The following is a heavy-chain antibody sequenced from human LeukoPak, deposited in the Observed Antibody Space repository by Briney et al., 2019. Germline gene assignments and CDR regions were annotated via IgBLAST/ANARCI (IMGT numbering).Heavy chain of an antibody. CDR2: IYYSGNT. J-gene: IGHJ3*02. D-gene: IGHD6-13*01. CDR3: ARLASTHLVGNAFDI. V-gene: IGHV4-39*01. CDR1: GGSISSGGYY. Sequence: SETLSLTCTVSGGSISSGGYYWGWIRQPPGRGLEWIGNIYYSGNTYHNPSLKSRVSISVDTSKNQFSLNLRSVTAADTAVYYCARLASTHLVGNAFDIWGQGTMVTVSS.